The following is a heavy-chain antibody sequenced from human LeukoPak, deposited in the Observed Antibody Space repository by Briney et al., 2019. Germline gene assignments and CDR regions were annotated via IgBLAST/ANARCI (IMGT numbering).Heavy chain of an antibody. D-gene: IGHD3-10*01. CDR2: ISGSGGNT. Sequence: PGGYLRLSCAASGFTFSSYAMRWVRQAPGKGLEWVSGISGSGGNTYYADSVKGRFTIPRDNSKNTLYLQMNSLRAEDTAVYYCAKASAISSGAFDYWGQGTLVTVSS. J-gene: IGHJ4*02. CDR1: GFTFSSYA. CDR3: AKASAISSGAFDY. V-gene: IGHV3-23*01.